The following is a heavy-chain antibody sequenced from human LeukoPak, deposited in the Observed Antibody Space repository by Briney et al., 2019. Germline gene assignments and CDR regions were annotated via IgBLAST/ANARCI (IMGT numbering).Heavy chain of an antibody. CDR1: GWSLNGYY. CDR2: IKHRGST. CDR3: ARGLDSSGDY. V-gene: IGHV4-34*01. J-gene: IGHJ4*02. Sequence: PWGAMALTCAVYGWSLNGYYWSWIRQAPGKGLEWIGEIKHRGSTNYNPSLKSRVPISVDASRNKFSLKLTSVTAADTAVFYCARGLDSSGDYWGQGTLVTVSS. D-gene: IGHD6-25*01.